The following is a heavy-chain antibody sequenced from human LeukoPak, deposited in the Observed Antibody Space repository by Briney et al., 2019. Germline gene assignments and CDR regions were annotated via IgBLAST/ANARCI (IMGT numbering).Heavy chain of an antibody. CDR3: ARDLGYRYSGSYWGAFDI. V-gene: IGHV4-39*07. D-gene: IGHD1-26*01. J-gene: IGHJ3*02. CDR2: IYYSGST. Sequence: TPSETLSLTCTVSGGSISSSSYYWGWIRQPPGKGLEWIGSIYYSGSTYYNPSLKSRVTISVDTSKNQFSLKLSSVTAADTAVYYCARDLGYRYSGSYWGAFDIWGQGTMVTVSS. CDR1: GGSISSSSYY.